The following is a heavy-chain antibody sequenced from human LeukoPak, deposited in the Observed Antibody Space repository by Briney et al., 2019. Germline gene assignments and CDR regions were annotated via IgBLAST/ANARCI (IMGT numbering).Heavy chain of an antibody. D-gene: IGHD6-19*01. J-gene: IGHJ4*02. Sequence: GGSLRLSCAASGFTFSNYAMHWVRQAPGKGLEWVAVISDDGSNKYYGDSVKGRFTISRDNTKNTVYLQMNSLRAEDTAVYYCAKDRYSSGWYSDFDYWGQGTLVTVSS. CDR1: GFTFSNYA. CDR3: AKDRYSSGWYSDFDY. CDR2: ISDDGSNK. V-gene: IGHV3-30*18.